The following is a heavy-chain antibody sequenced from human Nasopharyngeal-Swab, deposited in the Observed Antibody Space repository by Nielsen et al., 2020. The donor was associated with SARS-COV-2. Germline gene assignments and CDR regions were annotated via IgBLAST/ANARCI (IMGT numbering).Heavy chain of an antibody. CDR3: TRVPGFGTYYYYYMDV. J-gene: IGHJ6*03. Sequence: GESLKISCTASGFTFGDYAMSWFRQAPGKGLEWVGFIRSKAYGGTTEYAASVKGRFTTSRDDSKSIAYLQMNSLKTEDTAVYYCTRVPGFGTYYYYYMDVWGKGTTVTVSS. CDR2: IRSKAYGGTT. CDR1: GFTFGDYA. V-gene: IGHV3-49*03. D-gene: IGHD1-1*01.